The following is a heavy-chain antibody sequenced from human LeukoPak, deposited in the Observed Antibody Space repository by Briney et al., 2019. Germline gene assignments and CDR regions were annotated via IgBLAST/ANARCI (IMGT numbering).Heavy chain of an antibody. CDR3: ARVMGAFDI. Sequence: KPSETLSLTCTVSGGSISSYYWSWIRQPPGKGLEWIGYIYYSGSTNYNPSLKSRVTISVDTSKNQFSLKLSSVTAADMAVYYCARVMGAFDIWGQGTMVTVSS. CDR1: GGSISSYY. CDR2: IYYSGST. J-gene: IGHJ3*02. V-gene: IGHV4-59*01.